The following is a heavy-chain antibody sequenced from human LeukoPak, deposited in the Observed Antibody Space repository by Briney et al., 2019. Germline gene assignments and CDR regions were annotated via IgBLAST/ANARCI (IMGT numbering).Heavy chain of an antibody. Sequence: SETLSLTCAVYGGSFSGYYWNWIRQPPGKGLEWIGEINHSGSTNYNPSLKSRVTISVDTSKNQFSLKLSSVTAADTAVYYCARDWNRYAYWGQGTLVTVSS. D-gene: IGHD1-1*01. CDR2: INHSGST. J-gene: IGHJ4*02. CDR3: ARDWNRYAY. V-gene: IGHV4-34*01. CDR1: GGSFSGYY.